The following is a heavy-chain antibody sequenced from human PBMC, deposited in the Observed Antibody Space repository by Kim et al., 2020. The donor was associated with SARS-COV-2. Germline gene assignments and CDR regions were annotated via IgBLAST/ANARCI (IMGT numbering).Heavy chain of an antibody. CDR1: DFIFENYA. CDR3: VKDFRGYSGSPGVGYFD. J-gene: IGHJ4*01. Sequence: GGSLRLSCTVSDFIFENYALHWVRQAPGKGLEWISLISGDGTTTYYASSVKGRFSISRDNGKNSLSLHMYSLRREDTAHYYCVKDFRGYSGSPGVGYFD. D-gene: IGHD1-26*01. CDR2: ISGDGTTT. V-gene: IGHV3-43*02.